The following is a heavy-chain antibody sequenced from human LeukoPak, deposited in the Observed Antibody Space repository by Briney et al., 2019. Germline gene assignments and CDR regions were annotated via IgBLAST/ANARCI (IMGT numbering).Heavy chain of an antibody. J-gene: IGHJ4*02. CDR3: ARHLGATVNTLYYFDY. D-gene: IGHD4-17*01. CDR2: IYPGDSDT. CDR1: GYSFTSYW. V-gene: IGHV5-51*01. Sequence: PGEPLKISCKGSGYSFTSYWSGWVRQMPGKGLEWMGIIYPGDSDTRYSPSFQGQVTISADKSISTAYLQWSSLKASDTAMYYCARHLGATVNTLYYFDYWGQGTLVTVSS.